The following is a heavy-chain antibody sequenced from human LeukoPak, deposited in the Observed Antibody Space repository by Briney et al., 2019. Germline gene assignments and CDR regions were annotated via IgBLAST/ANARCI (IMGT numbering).Heavy chain of an antibody. CDR2: INPSGGST. CDR3: ARGRGSYFSGAFDI. Sequence: ASVTVSFTASGYTFTIYYMHWVRQAPGQGLEWMGIINPSGGSTSYAQKFQGRVTMTRDTSTSTVYMELSSLRSEDTAVYYCARGRGSYFSGAFDIWGQGTMVTVSS. J-gene: IGHJ3*02. D-gene: IGHD1-26*01. V-gene: IGHV1-46*01. CDR1: GYTFTIYY.